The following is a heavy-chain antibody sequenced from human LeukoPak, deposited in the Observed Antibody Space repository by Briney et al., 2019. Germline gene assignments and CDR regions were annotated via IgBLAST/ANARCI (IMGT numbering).Heavy chain of an antibody. CDR2: IYYSGST. D-gene: IGHD3-3*01. J-gene: IGHJ5*02. CDR1: GGSISSYY. V-gene: IGHV4-59*01. CDR3: ARVGREYDLWSGKTNWFDP. Sequence: SETLSLTCTVSGGSISSYYWSWIRQPPGKGLEWIGYIYYSGSTNYNPSLKSRVTISVDTSKNQFSLKLSSVTAADTAVYYCARVGREYDLWSGKTNWFDPWGQGTLVTVSS.